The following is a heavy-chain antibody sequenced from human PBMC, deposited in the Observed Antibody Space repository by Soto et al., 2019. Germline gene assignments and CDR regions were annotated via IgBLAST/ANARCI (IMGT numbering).Heavy chain of an antibody. J-gene: IGHJ6*02. CDR3: AREPYGYCISTSCYGGGYYYYGMDV. CDR2: INPNSGGT. Sequence: ASVKVSCKASGYTFTGSYMHWVRQAPGQGLEWMGWINPNSGGTNYAQKFQGWVTMTRDTSISTAYMELSRLRSDDTAVYYCAREPYGYCISTSCYGGGYYYYGMDVWGQGTTVPVSS. V-gene: IGHV1-2*04. CDR1: GYTFTGSY. D-gene: IGHD2-2*01.